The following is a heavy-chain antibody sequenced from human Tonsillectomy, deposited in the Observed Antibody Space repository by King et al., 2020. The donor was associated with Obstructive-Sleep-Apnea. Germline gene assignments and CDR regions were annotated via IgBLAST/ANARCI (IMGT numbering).Heavy chain of an antibody. CDR3: AHAYTVGHFDY. J-gene: IGHJ4*02. D-gene: IGHD4-11*01. CDR1: GFSLSTSGEG. CDR2: IYWDDDK. V-gene: IGHV2-5*02. Sequence: ITLKESGPTLVKPTQTLTLTCTFSGFSLSTSGEGVGWNRQSPGKALEWLALIYWDDDKRYSPSLKSRLTITKDTSKNQVVLAMTNMDTVDTATYYCAHAYTVGHFDYWGQGTLVTVSS.